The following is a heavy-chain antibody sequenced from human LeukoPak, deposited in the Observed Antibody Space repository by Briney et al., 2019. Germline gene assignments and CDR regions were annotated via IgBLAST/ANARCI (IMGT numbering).Heavy chain of an antibody. J-gene: IGHJ4*02. CDR3: AREILYDSTGYYL. CDR2: IYYSGST. D-gene: IGHD3-22*01. Sequence: SETLSLTCAVSGASTTNNNWWSWVRQPPGKGLEWIGSIYYSGSTYYNPSLKSRVTISVDTSKNQFSLKLSSVTAADTAVYYCAREILYDSTGYYLWGQGTLVTVSS. CDR1: GASTTNNNW. V-gene: IGHV4-4*02.